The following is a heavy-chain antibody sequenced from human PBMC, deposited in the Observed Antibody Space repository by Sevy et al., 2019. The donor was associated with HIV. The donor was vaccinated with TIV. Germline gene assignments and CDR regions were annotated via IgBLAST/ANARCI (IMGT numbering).Heavy chain of an antibody. J-gene: IGHJ4*02. D-gene: IGHD4-17*01. CDR3: ARDLPPSATTVAHFDY. Sequence: GGSLRLSCAASGFLFSRYEMNWVRQAPGKGLEWVSYITNTGSSMSYSDSVRGRFTISRDNAKNSLFLQMNSLRAEDTPIYYCARDLPPSATTVAHFDYWGQGTLVTVSS. CDR2: ITNTGSSM. V-gene: IGHV3-48*03. CDR1: GFLFSRYE.